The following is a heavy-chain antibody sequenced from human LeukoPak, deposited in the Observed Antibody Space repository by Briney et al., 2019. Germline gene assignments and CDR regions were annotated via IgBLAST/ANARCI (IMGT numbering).Heavy chain of an antibody. Sequence: GGSLRLSCVASGFTLSTYGMHWLRQAPGKGLEWVAVMTYDGNNQYYADSVKGRFSVSRDNPRNTLYLQMNSLRAEDTAVYYCARIRMPTSTGDAFDVWGQGTMVPVSS. V-gene: IGHV3-33*05. J-gene: IGHJ3*01. D-gene: IGHD2-15*01. CDR3: ARIRMPTSTGDAFDV. CDR1: GFTLSTYG. CDR2: MTYDGNNQ.